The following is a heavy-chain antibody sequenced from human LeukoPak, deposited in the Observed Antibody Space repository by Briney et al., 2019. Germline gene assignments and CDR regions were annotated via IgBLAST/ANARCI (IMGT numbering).Heavy chain of an antibody. CDR1: GGSISSGSYY. V-gene: IGHV4-61*02. CDR2: IYTSGST. Sequence: SETLSLTCTVSGGSISSGSYYWSWIRQPAGKGLEWIGRIYTSGSTNYNPSLKSRVTISVDTSKNQFSLKLSSVTAADTAVYYCAREGWWGDGAFDIWGQGTMVTVSS. J-gene: IGHJ3*02. D-gene: IGHD2-8*02. CDR3: AREGWWGDGAFDI.